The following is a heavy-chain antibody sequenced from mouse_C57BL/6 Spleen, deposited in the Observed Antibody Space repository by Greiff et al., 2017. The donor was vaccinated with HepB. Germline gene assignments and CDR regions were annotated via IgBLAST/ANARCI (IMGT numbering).Heavy chain of an antibody. Sequence: QVQLQESGAELVKPGASVKISCKASGYAFSSYWMNWVKQRPGKGLEWIGQIYPGDGDTNYNGKFKGKATLTADKSSSTAYMQLSSLTSEDSAVYCCARSIYYYGSSYDYFDYWGQGTTLTVSS. CDR1: GYAFSSYW. V-gene: IGHV1-80*01. CDR2: IYPGDGDT. D-gene: IGHD1-1*01. J-gene: IGHJ2*01. CDR3: ARSIYYYGSSYDYFDY.